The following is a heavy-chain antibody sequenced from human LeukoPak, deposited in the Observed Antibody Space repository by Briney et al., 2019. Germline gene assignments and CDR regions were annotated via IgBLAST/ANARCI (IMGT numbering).Heavy chain of an antibody. CDR2: ISSSSSFI. Sequence: GGSLRLSCAASGFTFSSYSLNWVRQAPGKGLEWVSSISSSSSFIYYADSVRGRFTISRDNAKNSLYLQTNSLRAEDTAVYYCARVLVDDSSGYYPYWGQGTLVTVSS. D-gene: IGHD3-22*01. CDR1: GFTFSSYS. CDR3: ARVLVDDSSGYYPY. J-gene: IGHJ4*02. V-gene: IGHV3-21*06.